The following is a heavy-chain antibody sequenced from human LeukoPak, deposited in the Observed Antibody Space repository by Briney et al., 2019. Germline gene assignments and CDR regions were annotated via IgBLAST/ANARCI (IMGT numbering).Heavy chain of an antibody. Sequence: GGSLRLSCAASGFTFSSYVMSWVRQAPGKGLEWVSVMSGGGGSTYYADSVKGRFTISRDDSKSTLYLQMNSLRAEDTALYYCARYDSNPMDAFDIWGQGTMVTVSS. CDR1: GFTFSSYV. J-gene: IGHJ3*02. CDR3: ARYDSNPMDAFDI. D-gene: IGHD1-1*01. CDR2: MSGGGGST. V-gene: IGHV3-23*01.